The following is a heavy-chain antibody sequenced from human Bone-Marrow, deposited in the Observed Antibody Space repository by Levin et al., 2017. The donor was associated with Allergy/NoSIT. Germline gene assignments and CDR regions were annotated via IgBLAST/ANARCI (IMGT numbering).Heavy chain of an antibody. J-gene: IGHJ6*03. CDR2: SYTSGNI. CDR1: GDSIISATYY. V-gene: IGHV4-61*09. CDR3: ARVLQYSYYYTDV. D-gene: IGHD2-21*01. Sequence: SETLSLTCTVSGDSIISATYYWGWVRQPPGKGLEWIGHSYTSGNITYNPSLKSRVTISLDTSKNQFSLKLRSVTAADTAVYYCARVLQYSYYYTDVWGKGTMVTVSS.